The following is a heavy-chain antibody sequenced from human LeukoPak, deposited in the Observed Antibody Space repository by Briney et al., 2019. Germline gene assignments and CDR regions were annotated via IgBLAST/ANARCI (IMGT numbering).Heavy chain of an antibody. J-gene: IGHJ5*02. V-gene: IGHV4-39*07. CDR1: GVSISSTNSY. CDR2: IYSSGST. Sequence: SETLSLTCTVSGVSISSTNSYWGWIRQSPRTGLEWIGNIYSSGSTYYNPSLKSRVTISIDTSKNQFSLKLSSVTAADTAVYYCARRGFDPWGQGTLVTVSS. CDR3: ARRGFDP.